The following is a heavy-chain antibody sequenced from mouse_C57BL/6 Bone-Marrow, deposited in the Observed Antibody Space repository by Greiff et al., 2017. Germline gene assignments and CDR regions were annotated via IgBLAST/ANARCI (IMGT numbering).Heavy chain of an antibody. CDR3: TRRYYDYYGGYAMDY. V-gene: IGHV6-6*01. CDR1: GFTFSDAW. CDR2: IRNKANNHST. Sequence: EVQLEESGGGLVQPGGSMKLSCAASGFTFSDAWMDWVRQSPEKGLEWVAEIRNKANNHSTSYAESVKGRFTISRDDSKSSVYLQMNSLRAGDTGIYYCTRRYYDYYGGYAMDYWGQGTSVTVSS. J-gene: IGHJ4*01. D-gene: IGHD2-4*01.